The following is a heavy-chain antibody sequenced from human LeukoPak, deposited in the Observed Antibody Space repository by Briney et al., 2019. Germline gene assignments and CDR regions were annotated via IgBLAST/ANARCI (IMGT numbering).Heavy chain of an antibody. D-gene: IGHD6-13*01. CDR3: ARRPTYSSSWSGDY. V-gene: IGHV5-51*01. CDR1: GSSFTNYW. Sequence: GASLQISCKGSGSSFTNYWIGWGRPLPGKGLEGMGIIYPGDSDTRYSPSFQGQVTISADKPISTAYLQWNSLKASDTAMYYCARRPTYSSSWSGDYWGQGTLVTVSS. CDR2: IYPGDSDT. J-gene: IGHJ4*02.